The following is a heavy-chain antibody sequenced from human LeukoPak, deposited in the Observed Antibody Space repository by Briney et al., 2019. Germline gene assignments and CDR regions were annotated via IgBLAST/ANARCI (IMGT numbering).Heavy chain of an antibody. J-gene: IGHJ3*02. CDR1: GGSISSNY. CDR2: IYHSGST. V-gene: IGHV4-59*01. D-gene: IGHD6-19*01. CDR3: VRGHLVGGWFKYDAFDI. Sequence: SETLSLTCTVSGGSISSNYWSWIRQPPGKGLEWIGYIYHSGSTNYNPSLKSRVTISIDTSRKHFSLKLSSVTAADTAVYYCVRGHLVGGWFKYDAFDIWGQGTMVTVSS.